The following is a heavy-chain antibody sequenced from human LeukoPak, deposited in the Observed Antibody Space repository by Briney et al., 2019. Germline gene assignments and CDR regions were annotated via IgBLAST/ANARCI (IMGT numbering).Heavy chain of an antibody. CDR3: ARVILPVPEYGMDV. J-gene: IGHJ6*02. CDR1: GFIFSDYS. Sequence: GGSLRLSCAASGFIFSDYSMNWVRQAPGQGLEWLSYITGSGTTIYYADSVRGRFTISRDNAKNSLYLQMNSLRDEDTAVYYCARVILPVPEYGMDVWGQGTTVTVSS. V-gene: IGHV3-48*02. D-gene: IGHD2-21*01. CDR2: ITGSGTTI.